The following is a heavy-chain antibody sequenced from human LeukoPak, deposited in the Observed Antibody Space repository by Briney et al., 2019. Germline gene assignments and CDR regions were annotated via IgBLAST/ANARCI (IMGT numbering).Heavy chain of an antibody. Sequence: GGSLRLSCAASGFTFSSYGMGWVRQAPGKGLEWVSAISGSGGTTHYADSVKGRFTISRDNSKNTMYLQMNSLRVEDTAVYYCARGRPHGNDYWGQGTLVAVSS. V-gene: IGHV3-23*01. CDR1: GFTFSSYG. CDR2: ISGSGGTT. D-gene: IGHD4-23*01. J-gene: IGHJ4*02. CDR3: ARGRPHGNDY.